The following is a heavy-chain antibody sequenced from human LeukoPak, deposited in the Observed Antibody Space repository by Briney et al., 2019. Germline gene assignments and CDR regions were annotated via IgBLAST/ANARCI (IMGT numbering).Heavy chain of an antibody. Sequence: GGSLRLSCAASGFTFRKYGMHWIRQAPGKGLEWVAIISHDGSDKFFADSVKGRLTISRDNSKNTVYLQMNSLRVEDTAVYYCAKGGKSKLGSYFFVDSWGRGTLVTVSS. CDR1: GFTFRKYG. CDR3: AKGGKSKLGSYFFVDS. J-gene: IGHJ4*02. V-gene: IGHV3-30*18. D-gene: IGHD3-10*01. CDR2: ISHDGSDK.